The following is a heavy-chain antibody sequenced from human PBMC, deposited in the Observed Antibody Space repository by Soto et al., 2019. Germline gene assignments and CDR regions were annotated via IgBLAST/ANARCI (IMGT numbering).Heavy chain of an antibody. D-gene: IGHD3-3*01. J-gene: IGHJ6*02. CDR1: GFTFSGYA. Sequence: VQLVESGGGVVQPGRSLRLSCAASGFTFSGYAMHWVRQAPGKGLEWVAVISYDESNKYYADSVEGRFTISRDNSKNTLYLQLNSLRAEDTAVYYCARDHYDFWSGYSAYYYGMDVWGQGTTVTVSS. CDR2: ISYDESNK. V-gene: IGHV3-30-3*01. CDR3: ARDHYDFWSGYSAYYYGMDV.